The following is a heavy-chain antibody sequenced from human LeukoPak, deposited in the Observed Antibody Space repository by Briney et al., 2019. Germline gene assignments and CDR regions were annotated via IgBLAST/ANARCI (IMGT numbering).Heavy chain of an antibody. Sequence: GGSLRLSCAASGFTFSSSAMSWVRQAPGKGVEWVSSISGSGSGGSTYYADSVKGRFTISRDNSKNTMYLQMNSLIAEDTAVYYCAKSGYNRFDYWGQGTRVTVSS. CDR1: GFTFSSSA. CDR3: AKSGYNRFDY. CDR2: ISGSGSGGST. V-gene: IGHV3-23*01. D-gene: IGHD5-24*01. J-gene: IGHJ4*02.